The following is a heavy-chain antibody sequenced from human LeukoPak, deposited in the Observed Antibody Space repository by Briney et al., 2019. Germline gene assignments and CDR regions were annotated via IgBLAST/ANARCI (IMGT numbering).Heavy chain of an antibody. V-gene: IGHV4-59*01. CDR2: IYYSGDT. CDR3: ARAPYCSSTSCFYFDY. CDR1: GGSISTYY. D-gene: IGHD2-2*01. J-gene: IGHJ4*02. Sequence: SETLSLTCTVSGGSISTYYWSWIRQPPGKGLEWIGYIYYSGDTNYNPSLKSRVTIPVDTSKNQFSLKLSSVTAADTAVYYCARAPYCSSTSCFYFDYWGQGTLVTVSS.